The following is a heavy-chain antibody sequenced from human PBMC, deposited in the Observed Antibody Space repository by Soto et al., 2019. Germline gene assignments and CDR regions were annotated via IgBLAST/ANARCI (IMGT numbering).Heavy chain of an antibody. J-gene: IGHJ5*02. D-gene: IGHD4-17*01. CDR2: IYTSGST. CDR3: ARSKTVTTFNWFDP. CDR1: GGSISSYS. Sequence: QVQLQASGPGLVKPSETLSLTGTVYGGSISSYSWSWIRQPAGKGLEWIGRIYTSGSTNYNPSLKRRVTMSVDTSKSQFSLKLSSVTAADTAVYYCARSKTVTTFNWFDPWGQGTLFTVSS. V-gene: IGHV4-4*07.